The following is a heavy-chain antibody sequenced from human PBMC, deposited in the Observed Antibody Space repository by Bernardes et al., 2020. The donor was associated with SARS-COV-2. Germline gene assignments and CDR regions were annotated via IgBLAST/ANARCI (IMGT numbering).Heavy chain of an antibody. D-gene: IGHD2-15*01. CDR1: GFTFSRFC. V-gene: IGHV3-74*01. CDR3: SRDVAGKEGL. Sequence: GGSLRLSCAASGFTFSRFCMHWVRQAPGKGLLWVSRTNEDGTVTNYADSVNGRFTISRDNARNTLFLHMNSLRVEDTAVYYCSRDVAGKEGLWGQGPLVTVSS. J-gene: IGHJ4*02. CDR2: TNEDGTVT.